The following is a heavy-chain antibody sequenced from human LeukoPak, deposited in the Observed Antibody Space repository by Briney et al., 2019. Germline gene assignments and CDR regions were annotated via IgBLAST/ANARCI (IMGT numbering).Heavy chain of an antibody. J-gene: IGHJ5*02. CDR1: GYTFTKYY. V-gene: IGHV1-46*01. CDR2: MHPTGDST. Sequence: GASVKVSCKASGYTFTKYYMNWVRQAPGQGLEWMGIMHPTGDSTNYAQKFQGRVTLTRDTSTGTFYMELSSLTSEDTAVYYCARHDFDLPMIYSFIVHWGQGTLVTVSS. D-gene: IGHD3-3*01. CDR3: ARHDFDLPMIYSFIVH.